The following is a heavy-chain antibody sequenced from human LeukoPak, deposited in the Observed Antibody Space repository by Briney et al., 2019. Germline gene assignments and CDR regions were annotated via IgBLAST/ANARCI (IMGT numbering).Heavy chain of an antibody. CDR1: GFSFSSYG. D-gene: IGHD2-21*02. J-gene: IGHJ5*02. CDR2: ILHDGNNK. Sequence: GRSLRLSCAASGFSFSSYGMHWVRQAPGKGLEWVAVILHDGNNKYYTDSVKGRFTISRDNSKNMVYLQMNSLRDEDTALYYCVREAGYCASVCLKSNWFDPWGQGTLVTVSS. V-gene: IGHV3-30*03. CDR3: VREAGYCASVCLKSNWFDP.